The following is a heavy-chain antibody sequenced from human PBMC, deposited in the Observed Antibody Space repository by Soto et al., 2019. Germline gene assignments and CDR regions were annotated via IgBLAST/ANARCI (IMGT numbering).Heavy chain of an antibody. CDR1: GGTFSTYS. V-gene: IGHV1-69*02. Sequence: QVQLVQSGAEVKKPGSSVKVSCKDSGGTFSTYSMFWVRQAPGQGLEWMGRIIPMLGVRNYAQRFQDRVMIIADKSTAIVHMELSSLRSEDTAMYYSTISGWSGEVFDIWGQGIMVCVS. D-gene: IGHD3-3*02. CDR3: TISGWSGEVFDI. J-gene: IGHJ3*02. CDR2: IIPMLGVR.